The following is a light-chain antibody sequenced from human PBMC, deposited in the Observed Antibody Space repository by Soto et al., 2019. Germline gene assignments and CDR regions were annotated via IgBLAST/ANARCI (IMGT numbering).Light chain of an antibody. CDR1: QSVSNY. Sequence: EIVLTQSPATLSLSPGERATLSCRASQSVSNYLAWFQQKPGQAPRLLIYDASNRATGIPARFSGSGSGTDVTLTISSLEHEDFVVYYCQQRSSWPLLTFGGGTKVEI. V-gene: IGKV3-11*01. CDR3: QQRSSWPLLT. J-gene: IGKJ4*01. CDR2: DAS.